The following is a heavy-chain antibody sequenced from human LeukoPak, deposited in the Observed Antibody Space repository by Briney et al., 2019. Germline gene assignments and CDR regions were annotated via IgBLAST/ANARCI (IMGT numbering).Heavy chain of an antibody. CDR1: GYTFTGYY. Sequence: ASVKVSCKASGYTFTGYYMHWVRQAPGQGLEWMGWINPNSGGTNYARKFQGRVTMTRDTSISTAYMELSRLRSDDTAVYYCAREELWFGKSNWGQGTLVTVSS. V-gene: IGHV1-2*02. D-gene: IGHD3-10*01. CDR2: INPNSGGT. J-gene: IGHJ4*02. CDR3: AREELWFGKSN.